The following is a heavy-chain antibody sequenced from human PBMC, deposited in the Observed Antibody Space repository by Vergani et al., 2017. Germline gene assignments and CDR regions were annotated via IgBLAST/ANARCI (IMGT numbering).Heavy chain of an antibody. CDR3: AKDPDYGGLMDV. Sequence: VQLVESGGGLVKPGGSLRLSCAASGFTFSSYSMNWVRQAPGKGLEWVSSISSSSSYIYYADSVKGRFTISRDNAKNSLYLQMNSLRAEDTAVYYCAKDPDYGGLMDVWGKGTTVTVSS. CDR1: GFTFSSYS. D-gene: IGHD4-23*01. V-gene: IGHV3-21*01. J-gene: IGHJ6*03. CDR2: ISSSSSYI.